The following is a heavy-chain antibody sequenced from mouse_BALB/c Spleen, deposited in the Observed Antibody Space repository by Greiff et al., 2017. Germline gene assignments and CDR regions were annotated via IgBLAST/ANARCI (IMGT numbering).Heavy chain of an antibody. CDR1: GFNIKDTY. CDR3: ARIITTARDY. CDR2: IDPANGNT. Sequence: VQLQQSGAELVKPGASVKLSCTASGFNIKDTYMHWVKQRPEQSLEWIGRIDPANGNTKYDPKFQGKATITADTSSNTAYLQLSSLTSEDTAVYYCARIITTARDYWGQGTSVTVSS. J-gene: IGHJ4*01. D-gene: IGHD1-2*01. V-gene: IGHV14-3*02.